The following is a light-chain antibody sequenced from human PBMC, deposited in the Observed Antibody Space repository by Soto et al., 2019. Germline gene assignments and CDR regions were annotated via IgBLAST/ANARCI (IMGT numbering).Light chain of an antibody. J-gene: IGLJ2*01. CDR1: SSNVGNDKY. CDR2: DVT. V-gene: IGLV2-8*01. CDR3: SSYAGKVS. Sequence: QSVLTQPPSASGSLGQSITISCTGTSSNVGNDKYVSWYQQHPGKAPKLIIYDVTERPSGVPNRFSGSKSGNTASLTVSGLQAEDEAHYYCSSYAGKVSFGGGTKVTVL.